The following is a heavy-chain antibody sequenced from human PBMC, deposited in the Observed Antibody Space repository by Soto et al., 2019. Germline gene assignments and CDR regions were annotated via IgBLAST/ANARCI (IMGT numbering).Heavy chain of an antibody. CDR3: ARDSVLRFLEWSHYYYYGMDV. V-gene: IGHV4-31*03. Sequence: SETLSLTCIVSGDSVSSFGSYWTWIRQRPGKGLEWIGYIYYSELTDYNPSLKSRVAISLDTSRNQFSLQLTSVTVADTAVYYCARDSVLRFLEWSHYYYYGMDVWGQGTTVTVSS. CDR2: IYYSELT. J-gene: IGHJ6*02. D-gene: IGHD3-3*01. CDR1: GDSVSSFGSY.